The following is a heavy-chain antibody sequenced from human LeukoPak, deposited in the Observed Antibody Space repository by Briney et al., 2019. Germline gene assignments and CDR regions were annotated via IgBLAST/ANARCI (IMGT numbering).Heavy chain of an antibody. CDR2: IRGKPYGGTT. Sequence: PGGSLRLSCTASGFTFSDYTMNWFRQAPGKGLEWVACIRGKPYGGTTEYAASVKGRFTISRDDSKSIAYLQMNSLKTEDSAMYYCTRDIQLAMTSLQGYWGPGTLVTVSS. CDR1: GFTFSDYT. CDR3: TRDIQLAMTSLQGY. D-gene: IGHD1-1*01. J-gene: IGHJ4*02. V-gene: IGHV3-49*03.